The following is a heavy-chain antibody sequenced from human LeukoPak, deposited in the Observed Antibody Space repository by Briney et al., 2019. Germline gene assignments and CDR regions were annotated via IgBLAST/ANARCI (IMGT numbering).Heavy chain of an antibody. CDR1: GYTFTNYD. CDR2: RNPNSGRT. V-gene: IGHV1-8*01. Sequence: AAVKVSCKASGYTFTNYDINWVRQATGQGLEWMGWRNPNSGRTGFAQKFQGRLTMTADTSISTAYMELSSLTSDDTAVYYCARGPVSTHGMDVWGQGTTVTVSS. CDR3: ARGPVSTHGMDV. J-gene: IGHJ6*02. D-gene: IGHD6-13*01.